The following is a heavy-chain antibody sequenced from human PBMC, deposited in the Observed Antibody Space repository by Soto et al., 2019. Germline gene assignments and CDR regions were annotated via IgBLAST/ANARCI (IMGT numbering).Heavy chain of an antibody. D-gene: IGHD4-17*01. CDR3: ARSPPASYGDNFDY. J-gene: IGHJ4*02. Sequence: SETLSLTCTVSGGSISSYYWSWIRQPPGKGLEWIGYIYYSGSTNYNPSLKSRVTISVDTSKNQFSLKLNSVTAADTAVYYCARSPPASYGDNFDYWGQGTLVTVSS. CDR1: GGSISSYY. CDR2: IYYSGST. V-gene: IGHV4-59*08.